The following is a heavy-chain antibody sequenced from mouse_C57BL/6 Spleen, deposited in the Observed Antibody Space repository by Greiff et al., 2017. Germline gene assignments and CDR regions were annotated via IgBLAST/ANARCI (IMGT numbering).Heavy chain of an antibody. CDR1: GYTFTTYP. CDR3: ARGEYGYVEAFDY. Sequence: VKLVESGAELVKPGASVKMSCKASGYTFTTYPIQWMKQNHGKSLEWIGNFHPYNDATKYTEKFKGKATLTVEKSSSTVYLELSRLTSDDTAVYYCARGEYGYVEAFDYWGQGTTLTVSS. CDR2: FHPYNDAT. J-gene: IGHJ2*01. D-gene: IGHD2-2*01. V-gene: IGHV1-47*01.